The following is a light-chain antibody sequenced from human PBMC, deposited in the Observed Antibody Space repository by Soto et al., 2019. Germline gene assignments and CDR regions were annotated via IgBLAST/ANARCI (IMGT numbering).Light chain of an antibody. CDR2: RAS. Sequence: EIVLTQSPGTLSLSPGERATLSCRASQTISSSFLAWYQQKPGQAPRLLIYRASRRAPGIPDWFSGSGSWTHFPLTISRLEPEDFAVYYCHRFGSSTLDTCGPGTKVEIK. J-gene: IGKJ3*01. CDR3: HRFGSSTLDT. CDR1: QTISSSF. V-gene: IGKV3-20*01.